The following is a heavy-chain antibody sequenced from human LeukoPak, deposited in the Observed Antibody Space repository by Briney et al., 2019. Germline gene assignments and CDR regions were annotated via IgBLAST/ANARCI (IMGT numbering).Heavy chain of an antibody. D-gene: IGHD6-13*01. V-gene: IGHV4-34*01. CDR3: ARQSPREQQLALDN. J-gene: IGHJ4*02. CDR1: GGSFSGYY. CDR2: INHSGST. Sequence: SETLSLTCTVSGGSFSGYYWSWIRQPPGKGLEWIGEINHSGSTNYNPSLKSRVTISVDTSKNQFSLKLSSVTAADTAVYYCARQSPREQQLALDNWGQGTLVTVSS.